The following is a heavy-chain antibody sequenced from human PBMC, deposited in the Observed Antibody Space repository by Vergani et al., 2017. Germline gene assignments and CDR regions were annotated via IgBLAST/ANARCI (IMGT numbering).Heavy chain of an antibody. CDR3: TKGSVYYHDSAGHGYDPYTGFDL. Sequence: VQLVESGGGVVQPGRSLRLSCEASGITFWKFGMHWVRQGPGKGLEWVSGISWNSGAVDYADSVRGRFTITRDNAKNSLFLEMNSLIFEDTAVYFCTKGSVYYHDSAGHGYDPYTGFDLLGQGTLVTVSS. CDR1: GITFWKFG. V-gene: IGHV3-9*01. CDR2: ISWNSGAV. D-gene: IGHD5-12*01. J-gene: IGHJ3*01.